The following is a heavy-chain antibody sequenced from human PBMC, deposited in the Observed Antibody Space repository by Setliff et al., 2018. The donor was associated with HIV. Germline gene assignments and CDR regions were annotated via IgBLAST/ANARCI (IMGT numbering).Heavy chain of an antibody. J-gene: IGHJ5*02. Sequence: SETLSLTCTVSGGSISSGGYYWSWIRQHPGKGLEWSGYIYYSGSTYYNTSLKRLVTISVDTSKNQFSLKLSSVTAADTAVYYCARVVGSTPYNFWSGYPYVYWFDPWGQGTLVTVSS. D-gene: IGHD3-3*01. CDR1: GGSISSGGYY. CDR3: ARVVGSTPYNFWSGYPYVYWFDP. V-gene: IGHV4-31*01. CDR2: IYYSGST.